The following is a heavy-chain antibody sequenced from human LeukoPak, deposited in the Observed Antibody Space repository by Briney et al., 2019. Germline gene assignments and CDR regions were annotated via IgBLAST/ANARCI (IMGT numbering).Heavy chain of an antibody. D-gene: IGHD2-2*01. V-gene: IGHV3-33*01. CDR2: IWYDGSNK. CDR3: ARSQLLLSYYYYGMDV. Sequence: GGSLRLSCAASGFTFSSYGMHWVRQAPGKGLEWVAVIWYDGSNKYYADSVKGRFTISRDNSKNTLYLQVNSLRAEDTAVYYCARSQLLLSYYYYGMDVWGKGTTVTASS. J-gene: IGHJ6*04. CDR1: GFTFSSYG.